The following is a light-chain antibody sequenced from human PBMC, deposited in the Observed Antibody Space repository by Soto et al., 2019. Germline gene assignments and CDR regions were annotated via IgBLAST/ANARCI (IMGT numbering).Light chain of an antibody. CDR1: QSVTSY. J-gene: IGKJ5*01. Sequence: EIVLTQSPATLSLSPGKRATLSCRASQSVTSYLAWYQQKPGQAPRVLIYDASNRATGIPVRLSGGGSGTDFTLSFSSLEPEDFADYYCQHRSDWPPITFGRGTRLGI. CDR2: DAS. V-gene: IGKV3-11*01. CDR3: QHRSDWPPIT.